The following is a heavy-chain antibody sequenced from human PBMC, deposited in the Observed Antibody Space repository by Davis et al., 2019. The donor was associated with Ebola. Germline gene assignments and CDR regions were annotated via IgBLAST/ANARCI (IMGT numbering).Heavy chain of an antibody. D-gene: IGHD6-19*01. V-gene: IGHV1-58*01. CDR2: IVVGNGNT. CDR1: GFTFTRSA. CDR3: VAGGSGGADNWFDP. Sequence: SVKVSCKPSGFTFTRSAVQWVRQARGQLLESIGWIVVGNGNTNYAQKFRERVTITRDMSTSTAYMELSSLKSEDTAVYYCVAGGSGGADNWFDPWGQGTLVTVSS. J-gene: IGHJ5*02.